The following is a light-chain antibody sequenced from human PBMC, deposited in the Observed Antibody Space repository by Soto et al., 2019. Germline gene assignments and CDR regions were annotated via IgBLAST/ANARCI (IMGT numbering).Light chain of an antibody. Sequence: IQMTQSPSTLSASVGDRVTITCRASHIVNRWLAWYEQKTGKAPKLLIYESSSLESGVPSRFGGSGSGTEFTLTISSLQPDDFAIYYCQQYNSYSWTFGQGNKVDIK. CDR3: QQYNSYSWT. CDR2: ESS. V-gene: IGKV1-5*03. J-gene: IGKJ1*01. CDR1: HIVNRW.